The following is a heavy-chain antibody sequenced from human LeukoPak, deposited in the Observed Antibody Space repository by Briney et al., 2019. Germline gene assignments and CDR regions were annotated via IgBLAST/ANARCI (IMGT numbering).Heavy chain of an antibody. V-gene: IGHV3-53*05. Sequence: SGGSLRLSCAASGFTVSSNYMSWVRQAPGKGLEWVSVIYSGGSTYYADSVKGRFTISRDNAKNSLYLQMNSLRAEDTALYYCAKGSGNYGVEAFDIWGQGTMVTVSS. D-gene: IGHD1-26*01. CDR2: IYSGGST. CDR1: GFTVSSNY. J-gene: IGHJ3*02. CDR3: AKGSGNYGVEAFDI.